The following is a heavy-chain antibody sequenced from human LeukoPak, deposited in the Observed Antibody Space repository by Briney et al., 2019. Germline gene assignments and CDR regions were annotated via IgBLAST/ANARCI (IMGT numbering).Heavy chain of an antibody. J-gene: IGHJ4*02. CDR3: ARTLYDYDFWSGYQYYFDY. V-gene: IGHV5-51*01. CDR1: GYSFTSYW. Sequence: GESLKISCKGSGYSFTSYWIGWVRQMPGKGLEWMGIIYPGDSDTRYSPSFQGQVTISADKSISTAYLQWSSLKASDTAMYYCARTLYDYDFWSGYQYYFDYWGQGTLVTVPS. D-gene: IGHD3-3*01. CDR2: IYPGDSDT.